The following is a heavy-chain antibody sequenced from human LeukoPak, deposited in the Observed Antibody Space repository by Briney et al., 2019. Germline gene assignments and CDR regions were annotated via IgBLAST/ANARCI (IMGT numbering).Heavy chain of an antibody. J-gene: IGHJ5*02. D-gene: IGHD6-19*01. CDR2: IWYDGSNK. CDR1: GFTVDDYG. CDR3: ARDRNSSGWLLYWFDP. Sequence: GGSLRLSCIVAGFTVDDYGMHWVRQAPGKGLEWVAVIWYDGSNKYYADSVKGRFTISRDNSKNTLYLQMNSLRAEDTAVYYCARDRNSSGWLLYWFDPWGQGTLVTVSS. V-gene: IGHV3-33*01.